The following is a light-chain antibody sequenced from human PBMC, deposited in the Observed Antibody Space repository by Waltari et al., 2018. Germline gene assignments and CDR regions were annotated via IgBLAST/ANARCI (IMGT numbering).Light chain of an antibody. CDR2: GNS. V-gene: IGLV1-40*01. CDR3: QSYDSSLSGSV. CDR1: SSNIGAGYD. Sequence: QSVLTQPPSVSGAPGQRVTISCTGSSSNIGAGYDVHWYQQLPGTAPKLLIYGNSNRPSGVPDRFSGSNSGTSASLALTGLQAEDEADYYCQSYDSSLSGSVVGGGTKLTVL. J-gene: IGLJ2*01.